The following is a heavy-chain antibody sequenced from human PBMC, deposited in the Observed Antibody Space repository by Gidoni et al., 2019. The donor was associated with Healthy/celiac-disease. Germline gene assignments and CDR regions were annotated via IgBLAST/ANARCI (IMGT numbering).Heavy chain of an antibody. Sequence: PGKGREWVAGIWYDGSNKYYAYDVKGRVTIYRDNSKNTLYLQMNSLRAEDTAVYYCARAEWGYCSITSCSRLDYWGQGTMVTVSS. CDR3: ARAEWGYCSITSCSRLDY. V-gene: IGHV3-33*01. J-gene: IGHJ4*02. D-gene: IGHD2-2*01. CDR2: IWYDGSNK.